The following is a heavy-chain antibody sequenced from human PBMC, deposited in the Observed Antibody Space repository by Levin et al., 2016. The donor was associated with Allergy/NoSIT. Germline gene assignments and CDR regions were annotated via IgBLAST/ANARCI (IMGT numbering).Heavy chain of an antibody. D-gene: IGHD3-10*01. CDR2: IWYDGSNK. J-gene: IGHJ4*02. V-gene: IGHV3-33*01. CDR1: GFTFSSYG. CDR3: ARDWSLFQFGPVYYFDY. Sequence: GESLKISCAASGFTFSSYGMHWVRQAPGKGLEWVAVIWYDGSNKYYADSVKGRFTISRDNSKNTLYLQMNSLRAEDTAVYYCARDWSLFQFGPVYYFDYWGQGTLVTVSS.